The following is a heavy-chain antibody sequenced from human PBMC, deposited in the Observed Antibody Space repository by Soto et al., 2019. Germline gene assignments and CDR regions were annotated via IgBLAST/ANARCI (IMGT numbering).Heavy chain of an antibody. V-gene: IGHV4-59*01. CDR1: GGSISTYY. D-gene: IGHD3-3*01. Sequence: SETLSLTCTVSGGSISTYYWSWIRQPPGKGLEWIGYIYYNGRTNYNPSLESRVTISLDTSKSQFSLKLSSVSAADTAVYYCARDGSGYDFWSGPYFFDYWGPGTLVTVSS. CDR3: ARDGSGYDFWSGPYFFDY. J-gene: IGHJ4*02. CDR2: IYYNGRT.